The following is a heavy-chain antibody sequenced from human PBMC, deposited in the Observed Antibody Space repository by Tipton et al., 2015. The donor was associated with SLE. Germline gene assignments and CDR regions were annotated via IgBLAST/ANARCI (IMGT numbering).Heavy chain of an antibody. D-gene: IGHD6-19*01. CDR2: VYYSGST. J-gene: IGHJ4*02. Sequence: GLVKPSETLSLICTVSGDSISANSYHWGWVRQPPGKRLEWIGNVYYSGSTYYSASLRSRVTISLDRSKNHFSLTLNSVTAADTAVYYCAKTTVYSNDWPYFDHWGQGTLVTVSS. V-gene: IGHV4-39*07. CDR1: GDSISANSYH. CDR3: AKTTVYSNDWPYFDH.